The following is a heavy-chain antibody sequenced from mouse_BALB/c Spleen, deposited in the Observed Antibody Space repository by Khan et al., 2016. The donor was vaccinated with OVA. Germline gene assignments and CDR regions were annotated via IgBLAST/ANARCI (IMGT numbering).Heavy chain of an antibody. Sequence: QVQLKQSGAELVRPGVSVKISCKGSGYIFTDFSMHWVKRSHAKSLEWIGVISTHYGDSIYNQNFKGKATLTVDRSSSAAYMELARLTSEDSATYDCARGSGHYGFAYWGQGTLVTVSA. CDR1: GYIFTDFS. J-gene: IGHJ3*01. D-gene: IGHD2-1*01. CDR3: ARGSGHYGFAY. CDR2: ISTHYGDS. V-gene: IGHV1S137*01.